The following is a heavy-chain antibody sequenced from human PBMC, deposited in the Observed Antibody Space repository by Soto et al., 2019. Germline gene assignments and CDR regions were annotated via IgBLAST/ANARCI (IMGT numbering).Heavy chain of an antibody. Sequence: EAQLVESGGGLVQPGRSLRLSCAASGFIFDDYTMDWVRQVPGKGLEWVSGISWNSVSVKYADSVKGRFTVSRDNAKSSVFLQMNSLRAEDTALYYCAKDRGAGYTSSLGLDVWGQGTTVIVSS. J-gene: IGHJ6*02. CDR1: GFIFDDYT. V-gene: IGHV3-9*01. CDR2: ISWNSVSV. D-gene: IGHD6-13*01. CDR3: AKDRGAGYTSSLGLDV.